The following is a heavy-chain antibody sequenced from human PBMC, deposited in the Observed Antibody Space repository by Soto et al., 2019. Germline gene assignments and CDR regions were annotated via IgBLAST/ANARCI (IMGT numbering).Heavy chain of an antibody. Sequence: QVQLVQSGAEVKKPGASVKVSCKASGYTFTSYGISWVRQAPGQGLEWMGWISAYNGNTNYAQKLQGRVTMTTDTSXSXXYMELRSLRSDDTAVYYCARLEDIVLVPAAITLDYWGQGTLVTVSS. CDR3: ARLEDIVLVPAAITLDY. J-gene: IGHJ4*02. CDR2: ISAYNGNT. D-gene: IGHD2-2*02. V-gene: IGHV1-18*01. CDR1: GYTFTSYG.